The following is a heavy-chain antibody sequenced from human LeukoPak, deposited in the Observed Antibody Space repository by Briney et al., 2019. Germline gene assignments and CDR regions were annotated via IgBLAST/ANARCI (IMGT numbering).Heavy chain of an antibody. V-gene: IGHV3-30-3*01. Sequence: GGSLRLSCAASGFTFSSYAMHWVRQAPGKGLEWVAVISYDGSNKYYADSVKGRFTISRDNSKNTLYLQMNSLRAEDTAVYYCARDRFGAYGSGSYPNNWFDPWGQGTLVTVSS. J-gene: IGHJ5*02. CDR3: ARDRFGAYGSGSYPNNWFDP. CDR2: ISYDGSNK. CDR1: GFTFSSYA. D-gene: IGHD3-10*01.